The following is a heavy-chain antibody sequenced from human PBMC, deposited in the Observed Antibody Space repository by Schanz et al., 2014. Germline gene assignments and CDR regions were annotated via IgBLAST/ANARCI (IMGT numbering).Heavy chain of an antibody. CDR2: IKKDGSEN. CDR3: AKDMHKDYGGKPQAFDI. J-gene: IGHJ3*02. V-gene: IGHV3-7*01. D-gene: IGHD4-17*01. CDR1: GFSFSDYW. Sequence: EVQLVESEGGLVQPGGSLRLSCEGSGFSFSDYWMGWVRQAPGKGLEWVANIKKDGSENYYADSVKGRFIISRDNAKNSLYLQMNSLRDEDTAVYYCAKDMHKDYGGKPQAFDIWGQGTMVTVSS.